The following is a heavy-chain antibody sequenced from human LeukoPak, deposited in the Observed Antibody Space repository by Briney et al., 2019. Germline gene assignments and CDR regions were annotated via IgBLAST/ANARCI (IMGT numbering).Heavy chain of an antibody. CDR1: GGSISSDNYY. CDR3: ASLSGFYLD. V-gene: IGHV4-30-4*01. CDR2: IYYSGST. Sequence: PSQTLSLTCTVSGGSISSDNYYWSWIRQPPGKGLEWIGYIYYSGSTYYSPSLKSRVTISVDTSKNQFSLKLNSVTAADTAVYYCASLSGFYLDWGQGTLVTVSS. D-gene: IGHD3-22*01. J-gene: IGHJ4*02.